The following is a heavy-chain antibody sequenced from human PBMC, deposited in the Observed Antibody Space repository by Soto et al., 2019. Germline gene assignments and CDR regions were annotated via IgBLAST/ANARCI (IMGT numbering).Heavy chain of an antibody. CDR2: IYSAVTT. CDR1: GFTVSSYS. V-gene: IGHV3-53*01. D-gene: IGHD6-6*01. CDR3: ARDTYSGSSGD. Sequence: GGSLRLSCAASGFTVSSYSMTWVRQAPGKGLECVSVIYSAVTTYYADSVKGRFTISRDNSKNTLYLQMKSLRAEDSAVYYCARDTYSGSSGDWGQ. J-gene: IGHJ1*01.